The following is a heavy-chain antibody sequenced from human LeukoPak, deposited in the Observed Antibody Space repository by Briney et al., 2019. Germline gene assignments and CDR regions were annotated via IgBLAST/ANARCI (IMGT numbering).Heavy chain of an antibody. CDR3: ARDKYSFGYKDGFDY. CDR2: INAVNGNT. CDR1: GYTFTTYC. Sequence: ASVKVSCKASGYTFTTYCIHWVRQAPGQRLEWMGWINAVNGNTKYSQKFQGRVSITRGTSASTAYMELSSLRSEDTAVYYCARDKYSFGYKDGFDYWGQGTLVTVSS. V-gene: IGHV1-3*01. J-gene: IGHJ4*02. D-gene: IGHD5-18*01.